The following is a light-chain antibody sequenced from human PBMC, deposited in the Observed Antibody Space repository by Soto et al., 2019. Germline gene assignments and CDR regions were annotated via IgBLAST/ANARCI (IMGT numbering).Light chain of an antibody. CDR3: QEYSKWPSRT. CDR2: GAS. J-gene: IGKJ1*01. CDR1: QVVMIN. V-gene: IGKV3-15*01. Sequence: IVVTHSPAPLAVSPGERATLSCSSSQVVMINVAWYQKKNGQAPRLLVYGASTRASGIPDRFSGSGSGTEFTLTISSLQSEDFAVYYCQEYSKWPSRTFGPGTKVDIK.